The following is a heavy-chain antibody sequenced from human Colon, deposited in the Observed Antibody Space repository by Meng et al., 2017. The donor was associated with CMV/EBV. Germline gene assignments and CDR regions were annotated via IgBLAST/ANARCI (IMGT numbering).Heavy chain of an antibody. J-gene: IGHJ4*02. CDR1: GLTLSNYK. CDR2: ISYDGSKT. V-gene: IGHV3-33*05. Sequence: SGLTLSNYKMHWVRQAPGKGLEWVAVISYDGSKTYHADSVKGRFTISRDNSKNTLYLQMDSLRPEDTGVYFCARAGYGGYIKDAFDYWGQGTLVTVSS. D-gene: IGHD5-18*01. CDR3: ARAGYGGYIKDAFDY.